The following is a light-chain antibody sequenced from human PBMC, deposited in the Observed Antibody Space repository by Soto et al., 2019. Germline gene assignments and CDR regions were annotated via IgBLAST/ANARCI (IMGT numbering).Light chain of an antibody. CDR1: QSVRSIY. CDR3: QQYGSSPLT. CDR2: DAS. Sequence: EIVLTQSPDTLSLSPGERATLSCRASQSVRSIYLAWYQQKPGQAPRFLIYDASSRATGIPDRFSGSGSGTDFTLTISRLEPEDFAVYYCQQYGSSPLTFGGGTKVAIK. V-gene: IGKV3-20*01. J-gene: IGKJ4*01.